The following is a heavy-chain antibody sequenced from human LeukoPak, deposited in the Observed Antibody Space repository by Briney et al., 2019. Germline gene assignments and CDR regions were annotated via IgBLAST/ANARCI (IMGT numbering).Heavy chain of an antibody. CDR2: ISGSVGTT. J-gene: IGHJ4*01. Sequence: GGSLRLSCAASGFTFSSMTWVRQAPGKGLEWVSTISGSVGTTYYADSVKGRFTISRDNSNNTLYLQMSGLRAEDTAVYYCSTDPRSLIYWGHGTLVTVSS. V-gene: IGHV3-23*01. CDR3: STDPRSLIY. D-gene: IGHD2-8*01. CDR1: GFTFSS.